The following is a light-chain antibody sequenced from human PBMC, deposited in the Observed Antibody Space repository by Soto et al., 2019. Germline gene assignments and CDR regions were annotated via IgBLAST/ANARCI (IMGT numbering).Light chain of an antibody. J-gene: IGLJ3*02. Sequence: QSALTQPRSVSGSPGQSVTISCTGTSSDVGGYNYVSWYQQHPGKAPKLMIYDVSKSPSGVPDRFSGSKYGNTASLTISGLQAEDEADYYCCSYAGSYTYWVFGGGTQLTVL. V-gene: IGLV2-11*01. CDR2: DVS. CDR1: SSDVGGYNY. CDR3: CSYAGSYTYWV.